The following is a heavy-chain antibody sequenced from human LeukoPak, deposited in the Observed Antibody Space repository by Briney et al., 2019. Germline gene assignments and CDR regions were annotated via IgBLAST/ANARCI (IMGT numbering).Heavy chain of an antibody. CDR2: MSFDGSQ. J-gene: IGHJ3*02. CDR3: AREGHTSGFCGSFDI. Sequence: PGGSLSLSCALSGRPFSSSIMHWVRRAPGKGLEWVAGMSFDGSQYYVESVKGRFTISRDNSGNTVYLHMTSLRPEDTAVYFCAREGHTSGFCGSFDIWGQGTTVTISS. CDR1: GRPFSSSI. V-gene: IGHV3-30*03. D-gene: IGHD5-12*01.